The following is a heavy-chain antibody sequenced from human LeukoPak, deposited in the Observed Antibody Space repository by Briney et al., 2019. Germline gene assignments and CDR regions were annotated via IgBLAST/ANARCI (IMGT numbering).Heavy chain of an antibody. CDR2: IYSSGST. CDR1: GGSMSSYY. Sequence: SETLSLTCTVSGGSMSSYYWSWIRQPAGKGLEWIGRIYSSGSTNYNPSFKSRVTMSVDTSKNQFSLQLNSVTPEDTAVYYCARQYQLAPYNWFDPWGQGTLVTVSS. J-gene: IGHJ5*02. V-gene: IGHV4-4*07. CDR3: ARQYQLAPYNWFDP. D-gene: IGHD2-2*01.